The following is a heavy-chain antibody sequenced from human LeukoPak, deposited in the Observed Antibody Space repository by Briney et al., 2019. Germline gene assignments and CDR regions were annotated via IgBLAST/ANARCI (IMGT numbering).Heavy chain of an antibody. Sequence: ASVKVSCMASGYTFTSYDINWVRQATGQGLEGMGWMNPNSGNTGYAQKFQGRVTITRNTSISTAYMELSSLRSEDTAVYYCARSGNNWNYGYYYYMDVWGKGTTVTVSS. D-gene: IGHD1-7*01. J-gene: IGHJ6*03. CDR3: ARSGNNWNYGYYYYMDV. CDR1: GYTFTSYD. CDR2: MNPNSGNT. V-gene: IGHV1-8*03.